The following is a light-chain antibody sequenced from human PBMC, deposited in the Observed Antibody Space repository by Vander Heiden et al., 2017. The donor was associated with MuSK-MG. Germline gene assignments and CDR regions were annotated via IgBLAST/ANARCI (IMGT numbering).Light chain of an antibody. Sequence: EIVMTQSPATLSVSPGERATLSCRASQSVSSNLAWYQQKPGQAPRLVIYDASTRATDIPARFSGGGSGTEFTLTISSLQSEDFALYYCQQYNNSPRGTFGQGTKLEIK. V-gene: IGKV3D-15*01. J-gene: IGKJ2*02. CDR2: DAS. CDR1: QSVSSN. CDR3: QQYNNSPRGT.